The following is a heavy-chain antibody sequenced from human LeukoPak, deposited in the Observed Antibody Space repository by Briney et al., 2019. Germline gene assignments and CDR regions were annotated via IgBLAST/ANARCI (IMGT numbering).Heavy chain of an antibody. J-gene: IGHJ4*02. D-gene: IGHD4-17*01. V-gene: IGHV3-49*04. CDR3: TRAPYGDSFDY. Sequence: PGGSLRLSCTASGFTFGDYAMSWVRQAPGKGLEWVGFIRSKAYGGTTEYAASVKGRFTISRDDSKSIAYLQMNSLKPEDTAVYYCTRAPYGDSFDYWGQGTLVTVSS. CDR2: IRSKAYGGTT. CDR1: GFTFGDYA.